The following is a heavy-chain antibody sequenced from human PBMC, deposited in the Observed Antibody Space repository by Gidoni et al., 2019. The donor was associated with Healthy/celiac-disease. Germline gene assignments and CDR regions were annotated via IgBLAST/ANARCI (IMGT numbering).Heavy chain of an antibody. J-gene: IGHJ3*02. Sequence: QVQLVQSGAEVKKPGASVKVSCKASGYTCTSYGSSWVRQAPGQGLEWMGWISAYNGNPNYAQKLQGRVTMTTDTSTSTAYMELRSLRSDDTAVYYCARLSCGGDCPVAFDIWGQGTMVTVSS. CDR1: GYTCTSYG. CDR2: ISAYNGNP. V-gene: IGHV1-18*01. D-gene: IGHD2-21*01. CDR3: ARLSCGGDCPVAFDI.